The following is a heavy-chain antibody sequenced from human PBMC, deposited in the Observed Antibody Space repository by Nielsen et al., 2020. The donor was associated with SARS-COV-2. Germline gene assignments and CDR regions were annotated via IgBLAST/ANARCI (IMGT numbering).Heavy chain of an antibody. V-gene: IGHV3-30*18. Sequence: GSLRLSCAASGFTFSSYGMHWVRQAPGKGLEWVAVISYDGSNKYYADSVKGRFTISRDNSKNTLYLQMNSLRAEDTAVYYCAKDTRLYYSYGMDVWGQGTTVTVSS. CDR3: AKDTRLYYSYGMDV. CDR1: GFTFSSYG. CDR2: ISYDGSNK. J-gene: IGHJ6*02.